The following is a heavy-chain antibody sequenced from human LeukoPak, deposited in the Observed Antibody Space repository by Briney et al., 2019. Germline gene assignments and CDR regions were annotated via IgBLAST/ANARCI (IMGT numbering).Heavy chain of an antibody. CDR3: ARASDFDY. Sequence: TGGSLRLSCAASGFTFSGYWMHWARQAPGKGLVWVSHINSDGSSTSYADSVKGRFTISRDNAKNTLYLQMNSLRAEDTAVYYCARASDFDYWGQGTLVTVSS. V-gene: IGHV3-74*01. CDR2: INSDGSST. J-gene: IGHJ4*02. CDR1: GFTFSGYW.